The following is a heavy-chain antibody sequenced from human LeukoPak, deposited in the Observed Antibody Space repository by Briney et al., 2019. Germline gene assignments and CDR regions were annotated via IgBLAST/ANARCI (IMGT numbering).Heavy chain of an antibody. CDR3: ARERGSSWYYFDY. D-gene: IGHD6-13*01. CDR2: IYHSGST. CDR1: GGSISSSNW. J-gene: IGHJ4*02. V-gene: IGHV4-4*02. Sequence: PSGTLSLTCAVSGGSISSSNWWSWVRQPPGKGLEWIGEIYHSGSTNYNPSLKSRVTISVDKSKNQFSLKLSSVTAADTAVYYCARERGSSWYYFDYWGQGTLVTVSS.